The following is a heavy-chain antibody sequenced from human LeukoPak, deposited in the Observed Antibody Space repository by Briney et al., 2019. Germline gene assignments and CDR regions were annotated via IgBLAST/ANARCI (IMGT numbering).Heavy chain of an antibody. CDR2: IYYSGST. CDR1: GGSISSYS. Sequence: SETLSLTCTVSGGSISSYSWSWIRQPPGKGLEWIGYIYYSGSTNYNPSLKSRVTISVDTSKNQFSLKLSSVTAADTAVYYCAKERSIAVAGTLFDYWGQGTLVTVSS. D-gene: IGHD6-19*01. J-gene: IGHJ4*02. CDR3: AKERSIAVAGTLFDY. V-gene: IGHV4-59*01.